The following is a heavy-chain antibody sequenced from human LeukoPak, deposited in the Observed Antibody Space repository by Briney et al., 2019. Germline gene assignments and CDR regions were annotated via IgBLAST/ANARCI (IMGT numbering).Heavy chain of an antibody. J-gene: IGHJ4*02. CDR1: GFTFSSYG. D-gene: IGHD2-15*01. CDR2: ISYDGSNK. Sequence: GGSLRLSCAASGFTFSSYGMHWVRQAPGKGLEWVAVISYDGSNKYYADSVKGRFTISRDNSKNTLYLQMNSPRAEDTAVYYCAKVLNPAGQGYCSGGSCYPPDYWGQGTLVTVSS. V-gene: IGHV3-30*18. CDR3: AKVLNPAGQGYCSGGSCYPPDY.